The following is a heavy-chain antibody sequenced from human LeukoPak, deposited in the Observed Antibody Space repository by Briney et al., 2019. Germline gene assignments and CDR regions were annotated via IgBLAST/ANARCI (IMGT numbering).Heavy chain of an antibody. J-gene: IGHJ1*01. CDR1: GYTFTSYG. CDR3: ARDLSAVAANKYFQH. V-gene: IGHV1-18*01. D-gene: IGHD6-19*01. Sequence: ASVNVSCKASGYTFTSYGISWVRQAPGQGLEWMGWISAYNGNTNYAQKLQGRVTMNTDTSTSTAYMELRSLRSDDTAVYYCARDLSAVAANKYFQHWGQGTLVTVSS. CDR2: ISAYNGNT.